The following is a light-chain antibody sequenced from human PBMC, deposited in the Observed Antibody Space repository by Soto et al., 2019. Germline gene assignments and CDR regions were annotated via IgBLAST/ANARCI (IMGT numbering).Light chain of an antibody. CDR1: QNIKNS. CDR3: QQSYSTPRT. V-gene: IGKV1-39*01. CDR2: AAS. Sequence: DIQMTQSPSSLSASVGDRVTITCRASQNIKNSVNWYQQTLGKAPRFLIYAASTLQCGVPSRFSGSGSGTDFTLTISSLQPEDFATYYCQQSYSTPRTFGLGTKVEIK. J-gene: IGKJ1*01.